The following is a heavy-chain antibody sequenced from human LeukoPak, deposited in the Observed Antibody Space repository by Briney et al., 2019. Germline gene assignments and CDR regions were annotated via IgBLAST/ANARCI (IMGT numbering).Heavy chain of an antibody. CDR2: IHPRDSET. CDR3: TRRQGAGSHGGWFDP. V-gene: IGHV5-51*01. D-gene: IGHD2-15*01. J-gene: IGHJ5*02. Sequence: GESLKISCKGSGYSFTNYWIGWVRQMPGQGPEWIGIIHPRDSETVYTPSFRGQVTISADKSTTTAYLQWSSLKASDSAIYYCTRRQGAGSHGGWFDPWGQGTLVTVSS. CDR1: GYSFTNYW.